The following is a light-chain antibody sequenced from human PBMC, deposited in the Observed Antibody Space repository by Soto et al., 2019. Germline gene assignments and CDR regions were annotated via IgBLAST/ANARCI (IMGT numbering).Light chain of an antibody. CDR3: HQGSSWPNT. V-gene: IGKV3-11*01. CDR2: DAS. Sequence: EIVLTQSPATLSLSPGERATLSCRASQTVSSYLAWYQQKPGQAPRLLIYDASNRATGIPARFSGSGSATDFTLTISSLEPEDFAVYFCHQGSSWPNTFGQGTKLEIK. CDR1: QTVSSY. J-gene: IGKJ2*01.